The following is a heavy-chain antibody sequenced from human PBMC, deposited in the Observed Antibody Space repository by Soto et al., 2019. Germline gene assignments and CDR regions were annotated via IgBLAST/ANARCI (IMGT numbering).Heavy chain of an antibody. CDR2: IIPIFHTA. Sequence: QVQLVQSGAEVKKPGSSVKVSCKASGDTFNSYAISWVRQAPGQGLEWMGGIIPIFHTANYAQKFQARVTMTADESASTAYMELSGLRSEDTAVYYCARVGYCNTTNCLLYYYNYGMDVWGQGTTVTVS. J-gene: IGHJ6*02. CDR1: GDTFNSYA. D-gene: IGHD2-2*01. V-gene: IGHV1-69*01. CDR3: ARVGYCNTTNCLLYYYNYGMDV.